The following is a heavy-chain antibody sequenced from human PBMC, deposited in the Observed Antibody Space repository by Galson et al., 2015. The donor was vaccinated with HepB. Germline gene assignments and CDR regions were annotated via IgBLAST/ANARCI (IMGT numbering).Heavy chain of an antibody. V-gene: IGHV3-11*01. CDR1: GFTFGDYY. D-gene: IGHD2-21*01. J-gene: IGHJ6*02. Sequence: SLRLSCAGSGFTFGDYYMGWIRQAPGKGLEWVSYISTTGGTRYYADSVKGRFTISRDNAENSLHLQMNSLRAEDTAVYYCAREFQDYGMDVRGQGTTVTVS. CDR2: ISTTGGTR. CDR3: AREFQDYGMDV.